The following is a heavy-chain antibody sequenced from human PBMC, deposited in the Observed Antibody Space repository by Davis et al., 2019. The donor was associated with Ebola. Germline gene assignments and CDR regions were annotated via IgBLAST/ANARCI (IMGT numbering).Heavy chain of an antibody. CDR2: IRISCCFT. CDR1: GFSFSDYY. CDR3: ARASGDFWSGYYFFP. J-gene: IGHJ5*02. Sequence: GESLKISCAASGFSFSDYYMSWIRQAPGKGLEWVSYIRISCCFTTYADSVKGRFTISRDNAKNSLYLQMNSLRAEDTAVYYCARASGDFWSGYYFFPWGQGALVTVSS. D-gene: IGHD3-3*01. V-gene: IGHV3-11*06.